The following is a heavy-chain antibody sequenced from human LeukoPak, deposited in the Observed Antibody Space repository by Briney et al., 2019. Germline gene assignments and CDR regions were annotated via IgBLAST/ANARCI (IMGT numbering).Heavy chain of an antibody. CDR1: GGTFSSYA. Sequence: ASVKVSCKASGGTFSSYAISWVRQAPGQGLEWMGGIIPIFGTANYAQKFQGRVTITADESTSTAYMELSSLRSEDTAVYYCARDRVGLVPKPTTAFDPWGQGTLVTVSS. J-gene: IGHJ5*02. CDR3: ARDRVGLVPKPTTAFDP. V-gene: IGHV1-69*13. CDR2: IIPIFGTA. D-gene: IGHD2/OR15-2a*01.